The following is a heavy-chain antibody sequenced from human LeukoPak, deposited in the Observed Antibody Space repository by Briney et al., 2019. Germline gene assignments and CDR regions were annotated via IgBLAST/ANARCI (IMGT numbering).Heavy chain of an antibody. Sequence: PSETLSLTCTVSGSSISSFYWSWIRQPPGKGLEWVSYISPSGSYANYPDSAKGRFTISRDNAKNSLYLQMNSLRVEDTAVYYCARGHLGLEVWGQGTTVTVSS. CDR1: GSSISSFY. J-gene: IGHJ6*02. CDR3: ARGHLGLEV. CDR2: ISPSGSYA. V-gene: IGHV3-11*05.